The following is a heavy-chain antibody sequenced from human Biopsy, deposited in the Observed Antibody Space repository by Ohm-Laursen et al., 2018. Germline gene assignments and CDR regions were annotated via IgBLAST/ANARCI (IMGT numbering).Heavy chain of an antibody. V-gene: IGHV4-59*01. J-gene: IGHJ4*02. CDR2: VYYTGHT. D-gene: IGHD7-27*01. CDR1: GDSISSYY. CDR3: ARLTGDPSY. Sequence: SETLSLTCTVSGDSISSYYWSWIRQPPGKGLEWIGYVYYTGHTNYNPSLKSRATISVDTSKNQFSLKVISVTAADTAVYYRARLTGDPSYWGQGILVTVSS.